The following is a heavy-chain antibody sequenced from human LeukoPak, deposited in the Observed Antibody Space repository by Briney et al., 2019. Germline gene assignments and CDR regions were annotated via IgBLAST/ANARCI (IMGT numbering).Heavy chain of an antibody. V-gene: IGHV4-38-2*02. CDR2: IYYSGST. CDR1: GYSISSGYY. Sequence: SETLSLPFTVSGYSISSGYYWGWIRQPPGKGLEWIGSIYYSGSTYYNPSLKSRVTISVDTSKNQFSLKLSSVTAADTAVYYCARDREPDYYYYMDVWGRGTTVTVSS. CDR3: ARDREPDYYYYMDV. D-gene: IGHD1-14*01. J-gene: IGHJ6*03.